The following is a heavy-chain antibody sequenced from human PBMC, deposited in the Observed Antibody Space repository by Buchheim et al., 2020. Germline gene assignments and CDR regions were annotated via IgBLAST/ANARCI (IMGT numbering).Heavy chain of an antibody. CDR2: INTDGTDT. Sequence: EVQLVDSGGGLVQPGGSLRLSCAASGFTFSSYWMHWVRQAPGKGPVWVSRINTDGTDTSYADSVKGRFTISRDKARNTLYPQMNSLEAEETAVYFCARGGTSGGLDYWGQGTL. CDR3: ARGGTSGGLDY. D-gene: IGHD3-10*01. CDR1: GFTFSSYW. J-gene: IGHJ4*02. V-gene: IGHV3-74*01.